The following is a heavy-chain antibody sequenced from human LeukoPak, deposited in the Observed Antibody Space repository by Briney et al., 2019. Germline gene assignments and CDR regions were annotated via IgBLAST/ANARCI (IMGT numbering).Heavy chain of an antibody. CDR1: GFTFSSYA. D-gene: IGHD6-19*01. Sequence: GGSLRLSCAASGFTFSSYAMSWVRQAPGKGLEWVSALSGSGGSTYYADSVKGRFTISRDNSKNTLYLQMNSLRAEDTAVYYYAKGSTRSQWLVLLRYFDYWGQGTLVTVSS. V-gene: IGHV3-23*01. CDR3: AKGSTRSQWLVLLRYFDY. CDR2: LSGSGGST. J-gene: IGHJ4*02.